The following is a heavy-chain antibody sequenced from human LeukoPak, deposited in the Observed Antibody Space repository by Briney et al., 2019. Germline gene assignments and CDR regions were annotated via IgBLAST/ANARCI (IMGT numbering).Heavy chain of an antibody. CDR3: ARDSSGWYMEYYFDY. Sequence: GGSLRLSCAASGFIFSSYGMHWVRQAPGKGLEWVAFIRYDGSDKFYADSVKGRFTISRDNAKNSLYLQMNSLRAEDTAVYYCARDSSGWYMEYYFDYWGQGTLVTVSS. J-gene: IGHJ4*02. D-gene: IGHD6-19*01. CDR2: IRYDGSDK. CDR1: GFIFSSYG. V-gene: IGHV3-30*02.